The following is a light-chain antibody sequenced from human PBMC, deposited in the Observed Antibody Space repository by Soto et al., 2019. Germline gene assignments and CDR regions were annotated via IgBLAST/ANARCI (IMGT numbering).Light chain of an antibody. Sequence: TVVTQEPSLTVSPGGTVTLTCASSAGAVTSAYYTNWLQQKPGQAPRALIYSTSEKHSWTPARFSGFLLGGKAALTLSAAQPEDEADYYCLLYYGGAQVLFGGGTKLTVL. CDR3: LLYYGGAQVL. CDR2: STS. CDR1: AGAVTSAYY. J-gene: IGLJ2*01. V-gene: IGLV7-43*01.